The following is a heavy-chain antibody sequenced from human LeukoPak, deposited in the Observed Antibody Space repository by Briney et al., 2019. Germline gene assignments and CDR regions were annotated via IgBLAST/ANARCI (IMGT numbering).Heavy chain of an antibody. J-gene: IGHJ2*01. CDR1: GGSFSGYY. CDR3: ARDRVEGDSYVSLRYFHL. V-gene: IGHV4-34*01. CDR2: INHSGST. Sequence: SETLSLTCAVYGGSFSGYYWSWIRQPPGKGLEWIGEINHSGSTNYNPSLKSRVTISVDTSKNQFSLKLSSVTAADTAVYYCARDRVEGDSYVSLRYFHLWGRGTLVTVSS. D-gene: IGHD5-18*01.